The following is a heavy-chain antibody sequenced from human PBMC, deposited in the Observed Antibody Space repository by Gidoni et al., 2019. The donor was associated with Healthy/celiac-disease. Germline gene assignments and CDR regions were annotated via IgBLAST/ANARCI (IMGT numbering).Heavy chain of an antibody. CDR1: GGTFSSYT. Sequence: QVQLVQSGAEVKKPGSSVKVSCKASGGTFSSYTISWVRHAPGQGLEWMGRIIPILGIANDAQKFQGRVTITADKSTSTAYMELSSLRSEDTAVYYCARDQRDGYTQEYYFDYWGQGTLVTVSS. CDR2: IIPILGIA. CDR3: ARDQRDGYTQEYYFDY. J-gene: IGHJ4*02. V-gene: IGHV1-69*08. D-gene: IGHD5-12*01.